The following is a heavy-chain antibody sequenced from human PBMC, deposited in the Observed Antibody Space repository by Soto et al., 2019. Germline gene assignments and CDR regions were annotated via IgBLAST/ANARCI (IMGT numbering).Heavy chain of an antibody. CDR2: IYYSGST. V-gene: IGHV4-61*01. Sequence: QVRLQESGPGLVKPSETLSLSCLVSGDSVGNGPYYWSWIRQSPGEGLEWIAYIYYSGSTNVNPSLESRVNISIGMSKNVFFLELCSVTAADAAVYFCARVGSSCHSGGCYYYYGLGVWGQGTTVAISS. D-gene: IGHD1-26*01. CDR1: GDSVGNGPYY. J-gene: IGHJ6*02. CDR3: ARVGSSCHSGGCYYYYGLGV.